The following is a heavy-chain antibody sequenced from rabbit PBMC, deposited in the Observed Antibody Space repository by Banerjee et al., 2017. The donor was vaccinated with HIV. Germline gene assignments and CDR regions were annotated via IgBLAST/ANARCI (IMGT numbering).Heavy chain of an antibody. CDR3: ARDPYVGTTYKNL. D-gene: IGHD8-1*01. CDR1: GFSFSSYYW. CDR2: WYAGSGGGT. V-gene: IGHV1S40*01. Sequence: QSLEESGGDLVKPGGTLTLTCTVSGFSFSSYYWICWVRQAPGKGLEWIACWYAGSGGGTYYASWAKGRFTISKTSSTTVTLQMTSLTAADTATYFCARDPYVGTTYKNLWGPGTLVTVS. J-gene: IGHJ4*01.